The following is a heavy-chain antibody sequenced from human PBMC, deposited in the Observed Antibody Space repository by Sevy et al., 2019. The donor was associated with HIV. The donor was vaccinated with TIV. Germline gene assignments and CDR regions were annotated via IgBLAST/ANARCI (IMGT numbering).Heavy chain of an antibody. D-gene: IGHD6-13*01. J-gene: IGHJ6*02. CDR3: ANSRGRYEGSSWLYYYYIMDV. Sequence: GGSLRLSCVADGFSFSRHGMHWARQAPGKGLEWVAVISDDGSDKEYAESVKGRFTVSRDNSKDTLYLQMNSLRLDDTAVYYCANSRGRYEGSSWLYYYYIMDVWGQGTTVTFSS. CDR2: ISDDGSDK. CDR1: GFSFSRHG. V-gene: IGHV3-30*18.